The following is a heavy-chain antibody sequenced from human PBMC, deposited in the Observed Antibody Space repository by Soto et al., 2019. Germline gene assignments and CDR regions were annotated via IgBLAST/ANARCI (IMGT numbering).Heavy chain of an antibody. D-gene: IGHD2-21*01. Sequence: QVRLVQSGPEVKTPGASVRVSCKASGYTFGAYYIHWVRQAPGQGLEWMGWVSPLSGGTNIAQRFQGRLDLTNNASSNPVFMELSSRRSDDTALYFCARKFDSGDLGLDRWGQGTTVSVS. CDR2: VSPLSGGT. V-gene: IGHV1-2*02. CDR1: GYTFGAYY. J-gene: IGHJ6*02. CDR3: ARKFDSGDLGLDR.